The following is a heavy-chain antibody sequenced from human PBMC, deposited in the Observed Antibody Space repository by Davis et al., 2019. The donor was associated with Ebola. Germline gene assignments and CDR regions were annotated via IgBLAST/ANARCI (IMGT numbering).Heavy chain of an antibody. CDR2: ISSDSIYT. J-gene: IGHJ2*01. V-gene: IGHV3-11*06. CDR3: ARGTVLLYFDL. D-gene: IGHD2-15*01. CDR1: GFDFSDYY. Sequence: PGGSLRLSCAASGFDFSDYYMAWIRQAPGKGLEWVSYISSDSIYTQYSDSVRGRFTISRDNAKNSLYLELSSLRDEDTAIYYCARGTVLLYFDLWGRGTLVTVSS.